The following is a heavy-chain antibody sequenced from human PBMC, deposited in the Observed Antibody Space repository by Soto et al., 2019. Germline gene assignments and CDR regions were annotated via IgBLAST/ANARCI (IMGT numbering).Heavy chain of an antibody. J-gene: IGHJ4*02. V-gene: IGHV4-39*02. D-gene: IGHD1-26*01. CDR3: AREVVGATTKTGMRIDY. CDR2: IYYSGST. CDR1: GDSISSSRYS. Sequence: PSETLSLTCTVSGDSISSSRYSWGWIRQPPGKGLEWIGSIYYSGSTYYNPSLKSRVTISVDTSKNQFPLKLSSVTAADTAVYYCAREVVGATTKTGMRIDYWGQGTLVTVSS.